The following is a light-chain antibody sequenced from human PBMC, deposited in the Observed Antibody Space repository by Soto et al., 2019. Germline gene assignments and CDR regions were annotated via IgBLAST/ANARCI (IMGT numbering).Light chain of an antibody. V-gene: IGKV3-15*01. J-gene: IGKJ3*01. CDR3: HQNNNWPT. CDR2: GAS. Sequence: EIVMTQSPATLSVSPGERATLSCRASQSVSSNLAWYQQKPGQAPRLLIYGASTRATGIPARFSGSGSGTEFTLTISSLQSEDFAVYYCHQNNNWPTFSPGTKVDIK. CDR1: QSVSSN.